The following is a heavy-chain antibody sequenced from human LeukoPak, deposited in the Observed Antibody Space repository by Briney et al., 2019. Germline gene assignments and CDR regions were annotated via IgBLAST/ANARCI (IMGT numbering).Heavy chain of an antibody. D-gene: IGHD6-19*01. CDR1: GFTFNSYS. CDR3: AKTVAGAFDY. J-gene: IGHJ4*02. CDR2: ISGSNSYI. Sequence: GGSLRLSCAASGFTFNSYSMNWVRQAPGKGLEWVSSISGSNSYIYYADSMKGRFTISRDNSKNTLYLQMNSLRAEDTAVYYCAKTVAGAFDYWGQGTLVTVSS. V-gene: IGHV3-21*04.